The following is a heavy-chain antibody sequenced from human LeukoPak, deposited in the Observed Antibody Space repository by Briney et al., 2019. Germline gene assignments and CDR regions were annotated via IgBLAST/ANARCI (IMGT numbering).Heavy chain of an antibody. D-gene: IGHD3-22*01. CDR1: GGSISSSSYY. CDR3: ARLGISINDSRGQ. J-gene: IGHJ4*02. V-gene: IGHV4-39*01. CDR2: IYYSGST. Sequence: SETLSLTCTVSGGSISSSSYYWGWIRQPPGKGLEWIGSIYYSGSTYYNPSLKSRVTISVDTSKNQFSLKLSSVTAGDTAVYYCARLGISINDSRGQWGQGTLVTVAS.